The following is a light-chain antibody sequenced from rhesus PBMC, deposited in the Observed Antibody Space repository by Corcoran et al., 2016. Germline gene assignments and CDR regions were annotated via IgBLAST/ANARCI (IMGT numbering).Light chain of an antibody. V-gene: IGKV1-94*01. J-gene: IGKJ2*01. CDR2: AAS. CDR3: LQDYITPYS. CDR1: QDINKE. Sequence: DIQMTQSPSSLSASVRDRVTVTCRASQDINKELSWYQQKPGQAPSLLIYAASSLQTGVSSRFSGSGSGTEYTLTISSLQPEDVATYYCLQDYITPYSFGQGTKVEIK.